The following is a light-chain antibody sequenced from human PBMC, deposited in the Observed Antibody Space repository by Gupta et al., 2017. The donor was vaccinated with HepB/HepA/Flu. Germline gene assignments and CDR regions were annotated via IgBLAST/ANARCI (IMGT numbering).Light chain of an antibody. CDR1: SSDVGTYNL. CDR3: CSYAGSSTYVV. CDR2: EVS. V-gene: IGLV2-23*02. Sequence: QSALTQPASVSGSPGQSITISCTGTSSDVGTYNLVSWYQQYPGKVPKLMIYEVSKRPSGVSNRFSGYKSGNTASRTISGLQAEDEAEYYGCSYAGSSTYVVCGGGTKLTVL. J-gene: IGLJ2*01.